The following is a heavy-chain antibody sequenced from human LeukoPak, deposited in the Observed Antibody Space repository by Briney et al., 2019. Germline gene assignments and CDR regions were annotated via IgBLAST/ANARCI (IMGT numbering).Heavy chain of an antibody. V-gene: IGHV4-31*03. Sequence: SETLSVTCTVSGGSISSGGYCWSWIRQHPGKGLEWIGYIYYSGSTYYNPSLKSRVTISVDTSKNQFSLKLSSVTAADTAVYYCARVTPTTVTTSRDDYYGMDVWGQGTTVTVSS. D-gene: IGHD4-17*01. J-gene: IGHJ6*02. CDR3: ARVTPTTVTTSRDDYYGMDV. CDR2: IYYSGST. CDR1: GGSISSGGYC.